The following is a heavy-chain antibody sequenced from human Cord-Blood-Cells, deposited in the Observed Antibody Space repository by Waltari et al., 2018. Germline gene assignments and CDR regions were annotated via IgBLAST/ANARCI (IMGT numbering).Heavy chain of an antibody. CDR2: INPNRGGT. Sequence: QVQRVQSGAEVKKPGASVKVSCKASGYTFTGYYIHWVRQAPGQGLEWIGWINPNRGGTNYAQKFQGRLTMTTDTSTSTAYMVRSRLRSDDTAVYYCAHSPVTNFDAFDIWGQGTMVTVSS. CDR1: GYTFTGYY. CDR3: AHSPVTNFDAFDI. J-gene: IGHJ3*02. V-gene: IGHV1-2*02. D-gene: IGHD4-4*01.